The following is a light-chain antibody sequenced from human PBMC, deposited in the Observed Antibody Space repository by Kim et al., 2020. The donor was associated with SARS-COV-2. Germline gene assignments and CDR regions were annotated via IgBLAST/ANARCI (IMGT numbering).Light chain of an antibody. J-gene: IGKJ4*01. V-gene: IGKV1-5*03. CDR2: TAS. Sequence: ASVGDRVTITCRASQNIDAWLAWYQQKPGKAPKLLIYTASTLESGVPSRFSGSGSGTEFTLTISSLQPDDFATYYCQQYKNYPVTFGGGTKVDIK. CDR3: QQYKNYPVT. CDR1: QNIDAW.